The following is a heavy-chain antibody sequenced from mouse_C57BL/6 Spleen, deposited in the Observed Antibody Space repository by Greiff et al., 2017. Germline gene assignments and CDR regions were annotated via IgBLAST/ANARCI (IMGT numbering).Heavy chain of an antibody. CDR2: IDPSDSET. CDR3: ARSPYDYEAWFAY. CDR1: GYTFTSYW. D-gene: IGHD2-4*01. J-gene: IGHJ3*01. V-gene: IGHV1-52*01. Sequence: VQLQQPGAELVRPGSSVKLSCKASGYTFTSYWMHWVKQRPIQGLEWIGNIDPSDSETHYNQKFKDKATLTVDKSSSTAYMQLSSLTSEDSAVYYCARSPYDYEAWFAYWGQGTLVTVSA.